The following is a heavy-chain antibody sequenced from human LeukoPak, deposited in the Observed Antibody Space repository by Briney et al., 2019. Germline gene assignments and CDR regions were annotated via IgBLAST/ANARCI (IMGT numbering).Heavy chain of an antibody. V-gene: IGHV6-1*01. D-gene: IGHD1-7*01. Sequence: SQTLSLTCAISGDSVSSNSAAWNWIRQSPSRGLEWLGRTYYKSKWYNDYAVSVKSRVTINPDTSKNQFSLQLNSVTPEDTAMYYCARYNWNYKAFDYWGQGTLVTVSS. CDR3: ARYNWNYKAFDY. CDR1: GDSVSSNSAA. J-gene: IGHJ4*02. CDR2: TYYKSKWYN.